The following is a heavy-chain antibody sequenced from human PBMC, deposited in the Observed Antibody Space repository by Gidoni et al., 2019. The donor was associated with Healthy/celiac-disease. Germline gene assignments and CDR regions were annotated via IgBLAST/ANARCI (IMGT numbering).Heavy chain of an antibody. J-gene: IGHJ4*02. CDR1: GFTFSDYS. D-gene: IGHD6-13*01. CDR3: ARGGYSSSLKH. CDR2: ISSSGSTI. V-gene: IGHV3-11*01. Sequence: VQLVESGGGVVKPGGSLSLPCAASGFTFSDYSMGWMRQAPGKGLEWVSYISSSGSTIYYADSVKGRFTISRDNAKNSLYLQMNSLRAEDTAVYYCARGGYSSSLKHWGQGTLVTVSS.